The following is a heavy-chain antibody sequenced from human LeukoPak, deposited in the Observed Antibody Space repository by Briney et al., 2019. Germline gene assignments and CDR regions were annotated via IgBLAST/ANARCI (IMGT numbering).Heavy chain of an antibody. V-gene: IGHV1-2*02. Sequence: ASVKVSCKASGYTFSDHYMQWVRQAPGQGFEWLGWINPNSGGTSYAQKFQGRVTMTRDMSIRTAYMELSRLRSDDTAVYYCARGALDPATVTNYFEYWGQGTLVTVSS. D-gene: IGHD4-17*01. CDR3: ARGALDPATVTNYFEY. CDR1: GYTFSDHY. J-gene: IGHJ4*02. CDR2: INPNSGGT.